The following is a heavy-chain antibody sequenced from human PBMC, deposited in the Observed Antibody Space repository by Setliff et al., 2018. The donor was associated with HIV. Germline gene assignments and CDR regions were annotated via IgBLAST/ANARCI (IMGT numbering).Heavy chain of an antibody. V-gene: IGHV7-4-1*02. J-gene: IGHJ1*01. CDR3: ARVGVDSQEYFQH. Sequence: ASVKVSCKASGYTFTSYAMHWVRQAPGQRLEWMGWINTKTGNPTYAQGFTGRFVFSLDTSVSTAYLQINSLKAEDTAIDYCARVGVDSQEYFQHWGQGTLVTVSS. CDR1: GYTFTSYA. D-gene: IGHD3-3*01. CDR2: INTKTGNP.